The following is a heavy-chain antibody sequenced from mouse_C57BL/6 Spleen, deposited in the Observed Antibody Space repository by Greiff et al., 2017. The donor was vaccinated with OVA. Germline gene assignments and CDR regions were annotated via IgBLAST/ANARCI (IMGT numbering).Heavy chain of an antibody. CDR3: ARNWVYYAMDY. CDR1: GFTFSDYY. D-gene: IGHD4-1*01. Sequence: EVKLVESEGGLVQPGSSMKLSCTASGFTFSDYYMAWVRQVPEKGLEWVANINYDGSSTYYLDSLKSRFIISSDNAKNILYLQMSSLKSEDTATYYCARNWVYYAMDYWGQGTSVAVSS. CDR2: INYDGSST. J-gene: IGHJ4*01. V-gene: IGHV5-16*01.